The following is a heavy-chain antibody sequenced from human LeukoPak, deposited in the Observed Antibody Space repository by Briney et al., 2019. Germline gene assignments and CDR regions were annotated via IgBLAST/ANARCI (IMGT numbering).Heavy chain of an antibody. D-gene: IGHD3-10*01. J-gene: IGHJ4*02. Sequence: PSETLSLTCTVSGGSISSYYWSWIRQPPGKGLEWIGEINHSGSTNYNPSLKSRVTISVDTSKNQFSLKLSSVTAADTAVYYCARGMGYYGSGSPFDYWGQGTLVTVSS. CDR2: INHSGST. CDR1: GGSISSYY. CDR3: ARGMGYYGSGSPFDY. V-gene: IGHV4-34*01.